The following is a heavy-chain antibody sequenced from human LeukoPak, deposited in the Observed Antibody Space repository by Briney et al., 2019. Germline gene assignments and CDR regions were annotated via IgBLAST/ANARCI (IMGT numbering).Heavy chain of an antibody. D-gene: IGHD6-6*01. CDR2: ITSSGSAK. CDR3: ARVSSSSLFDY. V-gene: IGHV3-11*04. Sequence: SGGSLRLSCVASGFTFSDYYMGWIRQAPGKGLEWVSYITSSGSAKHYADSVKGRFTISRDNAKNLLYLQMNSLRAEDTAVYYCARVSSSSLFDYWGQGTLVTVSS. CDR1: GFTFSDYY. J-gene: IGHJ4*02.